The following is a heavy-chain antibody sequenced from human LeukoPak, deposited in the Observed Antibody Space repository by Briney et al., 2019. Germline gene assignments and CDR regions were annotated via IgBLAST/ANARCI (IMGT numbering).Heavy chain of an antibody. CDR3: ARESIGDHDY. D-gene: IGHD2-21*02. CDR2: ISPDGAST. CDR1: GFTFSNHP. J-gene: IGHJ4*02. V-gene: IGHV3-64*01. Sequence: PGGSLRLSCAASGFTFSNHPMHWVRQAPGKGLESVSVISPDGASTHYANSVKGRFTISRDNSKNTLHLQMGSLRVEDMAVYYCARESIGDHDYWGQGTLVTVSS.